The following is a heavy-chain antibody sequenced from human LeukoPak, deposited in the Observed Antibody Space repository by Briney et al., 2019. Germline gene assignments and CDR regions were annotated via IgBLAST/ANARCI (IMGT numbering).Heavy chain of an antibody. CDR2: VNSDASTI. CDR1: GFTFISYW. D-gene: IGHD2-15*01. J-gene: IGHJ4*02. Sequence: PGGSLRLSCATSGFTFISYWMHWVRQAPGKGLEWVSNVNSDASTIHYADSVKGRFTVSRDNAKNMLYLQMNSLRVEDTAVYYCANPTSWGYCSGGSCVYWGQGTLVTVSS. V-gene: IGHV3-74*01. CDR3: ANPTSWGYCSGGSCVY.